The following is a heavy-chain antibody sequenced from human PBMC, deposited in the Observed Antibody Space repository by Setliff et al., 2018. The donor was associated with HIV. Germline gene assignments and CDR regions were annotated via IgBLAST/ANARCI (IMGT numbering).Heavy chain of an antibody. V-gene: IGHV4-30-4*01. CDR3: ARHTSLDGGFDY. CDR2: FMYTDIHYVNYLN. J-gene: IGHJ4*02. D-gene: IGHD2-2*02. Sequence: LSLTCAVSGASFVGDNHWSWIRQTPERGLEWIAYFMYTDIHYVNYLNYRNPSLASRLSISVDTSKNQVSLKLSSVTAADTAVYYCARHTSLDGGFDYWGQGTLVTVSS. CDR1: GASFVGDNH.